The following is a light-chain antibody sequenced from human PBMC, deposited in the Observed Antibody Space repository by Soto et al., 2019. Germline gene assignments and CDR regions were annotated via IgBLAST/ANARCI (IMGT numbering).Light chain of an antibody. CDR3: QQRSNWPLT. CDR1: QSVSSY. Sequence: EIVLTQSPATLSLSPGERATLSCRASQSVSSYLALYQQKPGQAPRLLIFDASNRATGIPARFSGSGSGTDFTLTIRSLEPEDFAVYYCQQRSNWPLTFGPRTKVDIK. J-gene: IGKJ3*01. V-gene: IGKV3-11*01. CDR2: DAS.